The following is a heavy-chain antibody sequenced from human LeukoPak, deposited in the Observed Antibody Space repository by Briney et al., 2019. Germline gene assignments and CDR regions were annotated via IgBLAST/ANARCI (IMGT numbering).Heavy chain of an antibody. CDR3: VSGFLQWLY. J-gene: IGHJ4*02. V-gene: IGHV3-7*01. CDR1: GFSFSSYW. Sequence: RGSLRLSCAASGFSFSSYWMSWVRQAPGKGLEWVANINPDGSNMLYVDSVKGRFTISRDNAKNSLYLQMNNLRAEDAAVYFCVSGFLQWLYWGQGTLVTVSS. D-gene: IGHD3-3*01. CDR2: INPDGSNM.